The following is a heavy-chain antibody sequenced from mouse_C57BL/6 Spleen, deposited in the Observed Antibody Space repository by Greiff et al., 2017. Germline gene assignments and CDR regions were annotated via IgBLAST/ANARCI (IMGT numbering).Heavy chain of an antibody. CDR1: GFTFSDYG. Sequence: EVKLVESGGGLVKPGGSLKLSCAASGFTFSDYGMHWVRQAPEKGLEWVAYISSGSSTIYYADTVKGRFTISRDNAKNTLFLQMTSLRSEDTAMYYCAREGRYYYAMDYWGQGTSVTVSS. CDR3: AREGRYYYAMDY. V-gene: IGHV5-17*01. D-gene: IGHD3-3*01. CDR2: ISSGSSTI. J-gene: IGHJ4*01.